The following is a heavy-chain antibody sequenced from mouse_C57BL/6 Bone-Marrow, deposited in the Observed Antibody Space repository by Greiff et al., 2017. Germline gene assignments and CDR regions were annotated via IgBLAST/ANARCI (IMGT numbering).Heavy chain of an antibody. J-gene: IGHJ4*01. V-gene: IGHV1-64*01. D-gene: IGHD2-2*01. CDR2: IHPNSGST. CDR3: ARYGSKGYYAMDY. CDR1: GYTFTSYW. Sequence: QVQLQQPGAELVKPGASVKLSCKASGYTFTSYWMHWVKQRPGQGLEWIGMIHPNSGSTNYNEKFKSKATLTVDKSSSTAYMQLSSLTSEDSAVYYCARYGSKGYYAMDYWGQGTSVTVSS.